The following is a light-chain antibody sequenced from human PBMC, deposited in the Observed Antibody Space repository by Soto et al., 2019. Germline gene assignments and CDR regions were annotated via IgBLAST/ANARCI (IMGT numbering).Light chain of an antibody. CDR3: QQYNDWPPRYT. CDR2: CAS. V-gene: IGKV3-15*01. J-gene: IGKJ2*01. CDR1: QSVNSN. Sequence: EVELTQSPSTLSVSPGEVATLSCRASQSVNSNLAWYQQRPVQDPRLLIYCASTRATGIPVRFSGSGSATQFTPTISSLQSEDFAIYYCQQYNDWPPRYTFGQGNKVDIK.